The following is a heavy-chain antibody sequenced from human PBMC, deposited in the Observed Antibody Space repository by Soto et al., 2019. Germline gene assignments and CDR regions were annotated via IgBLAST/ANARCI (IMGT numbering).Heavy chain of an antibody. CDR2: ISSSGSTI. Sequence: GGSLRLSCAASGFTFSDYYMSWIRQAPGKGLEWVSYISSSGSTIYYADSVKGRFTISRDNAKNSLYLQMNSLRAEDTAVYYCARPRISVANDAFDIWGQGTMVTVSS. V-gene: IGHV3-11*01. CDR1: GFTFSDYY. D-gene: IGHD6-19*01. J-gene: IGHJ3*02. CDR3: ARPRISVANDAFDI.